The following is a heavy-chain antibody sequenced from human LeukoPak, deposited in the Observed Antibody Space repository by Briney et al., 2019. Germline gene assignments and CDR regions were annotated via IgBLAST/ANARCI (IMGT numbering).Heavy chain of an antibody. CDR2: IIPIFGTA. D-gene: IGHD6-13*01. J-gene: IGHJ6*03. V-gene: IGHV1-69*05. Sequence: SVKVSCTAYGGTFSSYAISWVRQAPGQGLEWMGGIIPIFGTANYAQKFQGSVTITTVESTSTAYMELSSLRSEDTAVYYCARASYSSSWHYYYYYMDVWGKGTTVTVSS. CDR3: ARASYSSSWHYYYYYMDV. CDR1: GGTFSSYA.